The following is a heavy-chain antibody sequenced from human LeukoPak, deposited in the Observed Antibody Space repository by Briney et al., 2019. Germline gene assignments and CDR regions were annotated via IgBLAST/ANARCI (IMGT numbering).Heavy chain of an antibody. J-gene: IGHJ5*02. CDR1: GGSFSDYY. D-gene: IGHD2-15*01. V-gene: IGHV4-34*01. Sequence: SETLSLTCAVYGGSFSDYYWSWIRQPPGKGLEWIGEINHSGSTNYNPSLKSRVTISVDTSKNQFSLKLSSVTAADTAVYYCATTLGYCSGGSCWGGWFDPWGQETLVTVSS. CDR2: INHSGST. CDR3: ATTLGYCSGGSCWGGWFDP.